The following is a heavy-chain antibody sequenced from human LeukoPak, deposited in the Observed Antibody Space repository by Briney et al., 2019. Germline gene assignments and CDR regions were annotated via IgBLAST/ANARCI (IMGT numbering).Heavy chain of an antibody. CDR1: GFTFSSYG. Sequence: GGSLRLSCAASGFTFSSYGMHWVRQAPGKGLEWVAFIRYDGSNKYYADSVKGRFTISRDNSKNTLYLQMNSLRGEDTAVYYCAKSALDVVVVAATQGDYYYMDVWGKGTTVTVSS. D-gene: IGHD2-15*01. CDR3: AKSALDVVVVAATQGDYYYMDV. CDR2: IRYDGSNK. V-gene: IGHV3-30*02. J-gene: IGHJ6*03.